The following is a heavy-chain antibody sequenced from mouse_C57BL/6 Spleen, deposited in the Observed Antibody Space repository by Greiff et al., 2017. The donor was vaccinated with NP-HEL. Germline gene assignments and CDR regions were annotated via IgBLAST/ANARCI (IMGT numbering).Heavy chain of an antibody. CDR2: IDPSDSET. V-gene: IGHV1-52*01. D-gene: IGHD2-4*01. Sequence: QVHVKQPGAELVRPGSSVKLSCKASGYTFTSYWMHWVKQRPIQGLEWIGNIDPSDSETHYNQKFKDKATLTVDKSSSTAYMQLSSLTSEDSAVYYCARKDYDYAMDYWGQGTSVTVSS. CDR1: GYTFTSYW. CDR3: ARKDYDYAMDY. J-gene: IGHJ4*01.